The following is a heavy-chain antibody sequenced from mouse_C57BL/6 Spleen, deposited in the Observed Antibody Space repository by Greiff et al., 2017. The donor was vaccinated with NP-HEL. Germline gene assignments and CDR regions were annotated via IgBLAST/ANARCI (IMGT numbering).Heavy chain of an antibody. CDR2: IRLKSDNYAT. CDR1: GFTFSNYW. CDR3: TAGWLLLYAMDY. Sequence: EVKVEESGGGLVQPGGSMKLSCVASGFTFSNYWMNWVRQSPEKGLEWVAQIRLKSDNYATHYAESVKGRFTISRDDSKSSVYLQMNNLRAEDTGIYYCTAGWLLLYAMDYWGQGTSVTVSS. V-gene: IGHV6-3*01. J-gene: IGHJ4*01. D-gene: IGHD2-3*01.